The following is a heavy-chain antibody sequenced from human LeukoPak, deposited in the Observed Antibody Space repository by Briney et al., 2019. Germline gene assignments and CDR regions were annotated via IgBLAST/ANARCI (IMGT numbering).Heavy chain of an antibody. CDR2: ISSSGSTI. CDR1: GFTFSDYY. V-gene: IGHV3-11*04. CDR3: ARDPYSGNYGNYYYYYMDV. Sequence: GGSLRLSCAASGFTFSDYYMSWIRQAPGEGLEGVSYISSSGSTIYYADSVKGRFTISRDNAKNSLYLQMNSLGPEDTAVYYCARDPYSGNYGNYYYYYMDVWGKGTTVTISS. D-gene: IGHD1-26*01. J-gene: IGHJ6*03.